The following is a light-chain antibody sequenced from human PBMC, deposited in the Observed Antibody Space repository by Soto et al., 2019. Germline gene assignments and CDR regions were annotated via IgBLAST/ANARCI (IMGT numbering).Light chain of an antibody. V-gene: IGKV1-5*03. CDR3: QQYGSYSPWT. CDR2: KAS. J-gene: IGKJ1*01. CDR1: QSIGSW. Sequence: DIQMTQSPTTLSASVGDRVTITCRASQSIGSWLAWYQQKPGKAPKLLIYKASTLESGVPSRFSGSGSGTEVILTVTSLPPDDFASYYCQQYGSYSPWTFGQGTKVEIK.